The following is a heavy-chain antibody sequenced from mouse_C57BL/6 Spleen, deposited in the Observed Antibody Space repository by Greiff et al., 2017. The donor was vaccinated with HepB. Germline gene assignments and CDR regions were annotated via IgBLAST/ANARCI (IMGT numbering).Heavy chain of an antibody. CDR3: ARDEDYGSTYYYAMDY. J-gene: IGHJ4*01. V-gene: IGHV7-3*01. Sequence: DVKLVESGGGLVQPGGSLSLSCAASGFTFTDYYMSWVRQPPGKALEWLGFIRNKANGYTTEYSASVKGRFTISRDNSQSILYLQMNALRAEDSATYYGARDEDYGSTYYYAMDYWGQGTSVTVSS. CDR1: GFTFTDYY. CDR2: IRNKANGYTT. D-gene: IGHD1-1*01.